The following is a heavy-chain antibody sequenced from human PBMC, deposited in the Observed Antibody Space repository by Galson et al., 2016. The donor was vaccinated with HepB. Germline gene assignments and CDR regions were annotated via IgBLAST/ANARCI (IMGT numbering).Heavy chain of an antibody. Sequence: SLRLSCAVSGFTFSTYAMHWVRQVPGKGLEWVSVIYSRGNTYYADSVKGRFTLSRDSSKNTLYLQMDSLRAEDTAMYYCVRSPPGSGYFLLYYFEYWGQGTPVTVSS. CDR3: VRSPPGSGYFLLYYFEY. D-gene: IGHD3-3*01. V-gene: IGHV3-53*01. J-gene: IGHJ4*02. CDR2: IYSRGNT. CDR1: GFTFSTYA.